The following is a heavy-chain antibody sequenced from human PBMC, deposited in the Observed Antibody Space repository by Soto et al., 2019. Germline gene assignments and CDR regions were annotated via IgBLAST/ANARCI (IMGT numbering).Heavy chain of an antibody. J-gene: IGHJ6*02. V-gene: IGHV1-18*01. D-gene: IGHD3-10*01. Sequence: QAQLVQSGVEVKKAGASVKVSCKASGYTFSSYGISWARQAPGQGLEWMGWISDYNGNTQYAQMFQGRVFMTTATATRTAYMELRGLSSDDTAVYFCAREGYYSGSGTYSPPRFYGMDVWGQGTTVTVSS. CDR3: AREGYYSGSGTYSPPRFYGMDV. CDR1: GYTFSSYG. CDR2: ISDYNGNT.